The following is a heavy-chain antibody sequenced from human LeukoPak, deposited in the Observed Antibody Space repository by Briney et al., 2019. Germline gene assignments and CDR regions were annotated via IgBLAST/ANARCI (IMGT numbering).Heavy chain of an antibody. D-gene: IGHD2-15*01. V-gene: IGHV4-4*07. CDR2: IYTSGST. CDR1: GGSISSYY. Sequence: PSETLSLTCTVSGGSISSYYWSWIRQPAGKGLEWIGRIYTSGSTNYNPSLKSRVTMSVDTSKNQFSLKLSSVTAADTAVYYCARVGAMCSGGSCYSTGSYYGMDVWGQGTTVTVSS. CDR3: ARVGAMCSGGSCYSTGSYYGMDV. J-gene: IGHJ6*02.